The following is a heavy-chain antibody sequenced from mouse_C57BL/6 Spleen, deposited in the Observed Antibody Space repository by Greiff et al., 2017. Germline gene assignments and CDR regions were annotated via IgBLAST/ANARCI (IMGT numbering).Heavy chain of an antibody. CDR1: GFTFSDYG. CDR3: ARSTTVVEDAMDY. Sequence: EVMLVESGGGLVKPGGSLKLSCAASGFTFSDYGMHWVRQAPEKGLEWVAYISSGSSTIYYADTVKGRFTISRDNAKNTLYLQMTSLRSEDTAMYYCARSTTVVEDAMDYWGQGPSVTVSS. V-gene: IGHV5-17*01. D-gene: IGHD1-1*01. CDR2: ISSGSSTI. J-gene: IGHJ4*01.